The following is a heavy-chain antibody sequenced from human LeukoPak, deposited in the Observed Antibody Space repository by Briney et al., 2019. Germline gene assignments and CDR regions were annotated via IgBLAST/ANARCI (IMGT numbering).Heavy chain of an antibody. J-gene: IGHJ4*02. CDR1: GFTFSNYA. Sequence: GGSLRLSCAASGFTFSNYAMSWVRQVPGKGLEWVSAISDNGGRTYYVDSVRDRFTISRDNSKNTLYLQMNSLRAEDTAVYYCGIRDTSDYYVFWGQGTLVTVSS. CDR3: GIRDTSDYYVF. D-gene: IGHD3-22*01. V-gene: IGHV3-23*01. CDR2: ISDNGGRT.